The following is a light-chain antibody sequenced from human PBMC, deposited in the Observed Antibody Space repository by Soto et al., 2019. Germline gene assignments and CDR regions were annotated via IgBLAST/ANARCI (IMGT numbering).Light chain of an antibody. CDR1: QGIRND. V-gene: IGKV1-6*01. Sequence: AIQMTQSPSSLSASVGDRVTITCRASQGIRNDLGWYQQKPGKAPKFLIYGASSLQSGVPSRFSGSGSGTDFTLTINSLQPEDFAAYYCLQDYNYPYTFGQGTKLEIK. J-gene: IGKJ2*01. CDR2: GAS. CDR3: LQDYNYPYT.